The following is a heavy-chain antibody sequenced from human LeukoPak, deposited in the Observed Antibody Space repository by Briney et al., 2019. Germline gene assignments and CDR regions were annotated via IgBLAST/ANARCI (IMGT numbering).Heavy chain of an antibody. D-gene: IGHD3-3*01. V-gene: IGHV1-8*01. Sequence: ASVTVSFKASGYTFTSYDINWVRQATGQGLEWMGWMNPNSGNTGYAQKFQGRVTMTRNTSISTAYMELSSLRSEDTAVYYCARGLIGVVNHYYGMDVWGQGTTVTVSS. J-gene: IGHJ6*02. CDR2: MNPNSGNT. CDR1: GYTFTSYD. CDR3: ARGLIGVVNHYYGMDV.